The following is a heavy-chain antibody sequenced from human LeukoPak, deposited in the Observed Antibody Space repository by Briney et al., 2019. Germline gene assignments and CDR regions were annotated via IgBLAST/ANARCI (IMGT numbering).Heavy chain of an antibody. D-gene: IGHD3-22*01. Sequence: GGSLRLSCAASGFTFSTYGIHWVRQAPGQGLEWVAFIRYDGSNTYYADSVKGRFTISRDNSKNTLYLQMNALRAEDTAVYYCAKDPTHFRVWDDYDNTRLNYWGQGTLVTVSS. J-gene: IGHJ4*02. CDR2: IRYDGSNT. CDR3: AKDPTHFRVWDDYDNTRLNY. V-gene: IGHV3-30*02. CDR1: GFTFSTYG.